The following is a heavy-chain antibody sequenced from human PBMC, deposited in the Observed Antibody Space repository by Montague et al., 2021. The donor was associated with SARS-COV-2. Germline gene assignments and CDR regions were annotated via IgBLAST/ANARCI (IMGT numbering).Heavy chain of an antibody. J-gene: IGHJ6*02. CDR3: ARDRPPVATTFYYYYYGMDV. CDR1: GGSISSYY. D-gene: IGHD5-12*01. Sequence: SETLSLTCTVSGGSISSYYWSRIRQPAGKGLEWIGRIYTSGSTNYNPSLKSRVTISVDTSKNQFSLKLSSVTAADTAVYYCARDRPPVATTFYYYYYGMDVWGQGTTVTVSS. V-gene: IGHV4-4*07. CDR2: IYTSGST.